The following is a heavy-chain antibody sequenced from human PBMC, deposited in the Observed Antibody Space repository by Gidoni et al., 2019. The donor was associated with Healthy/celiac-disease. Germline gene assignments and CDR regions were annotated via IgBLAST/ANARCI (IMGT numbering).Heavy chain of an antibody. CDR1: GFPFEDYT. CDR2: ISWDGGST. D-gene: IGHD5-12*01. V-gene: IGHV3-43*01. Sequence: EVQLVESGGVVVRQGGPRRLSGAAPGFPFEDYTRHWVRQAPGKGLEWVSLISWDGGSTYYADSVKGRFTISRDNSKNSLYLQMNSLRTDDTALYYCAKDRGYDQEGLDYWGQGTLVTVSS. J-gene: IGHJ4*02. CDR3: AKDRGYDQEGLDY.